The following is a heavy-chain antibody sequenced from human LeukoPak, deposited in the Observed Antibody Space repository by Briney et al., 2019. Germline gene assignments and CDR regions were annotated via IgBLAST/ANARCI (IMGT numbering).Heavy chain of an antibody. J-gene: IGHJ5*02. V-gene: IGHV1-46*01. CDR3: AREEMVVAATYNWFDP. CDR1: GYTFTSYY. D-gene: IGHD2-15*01. Sequence: ASVNVSCKASGYTFTSYYMHWVRQAPGQGLEWMGIINPSGGSTSYAQKFQGRVTMTRDTSTSTVYMELSSLRSEDTAVYYCAREEMVVAATYNWFDPWGQGTLVTVSS. CDR2: INPSGGST.